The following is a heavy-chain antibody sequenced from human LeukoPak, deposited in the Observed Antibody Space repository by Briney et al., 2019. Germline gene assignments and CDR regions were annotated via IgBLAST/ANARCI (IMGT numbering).Heavy chain of an antibody. CDR1: GFTFSNYW. V-gene: IGHV3-74*01. D-gene: IGHD6-6*01. CDR2: INSDGSGT. CDR3: ARESSSSGRYFDY. Sequence: GSLRLTCVASGFTFSNYWMHWVRQAPGTGLVWVSRINSDGSGTNCADSVKGRFTISRDNAKNTLFLQMNSLRAEDTAVYYCARESSSSGRYFDYWGQGTLVTVSS. J-gene: IGHJ4*02.